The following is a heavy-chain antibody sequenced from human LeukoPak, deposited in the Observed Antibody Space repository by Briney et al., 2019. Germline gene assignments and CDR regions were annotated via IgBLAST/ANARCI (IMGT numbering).Heavy chain of an antibody. Sequence: PSETLSLTCAVYGGSFSGYYWCWIRQPPGKGLEWIGEINHSGSTNYNPSLKSRVTISVDTSKNQFSLKLSSVTAADTAVYYCARGSYYYGSGSYYSRSNYMDVWGKGTTVTVSS. J-gene: IGHJ6*03. D-gene: IGHD3-10*01. CDR2: INHSGST. V-gene: IGHV4-34*01. CDR3: ARGSYYYGSGSYYSRSNYMDV. CDR1: GGSFSGYY.